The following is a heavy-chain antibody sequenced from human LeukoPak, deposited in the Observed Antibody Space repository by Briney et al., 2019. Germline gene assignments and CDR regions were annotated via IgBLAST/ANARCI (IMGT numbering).Heavy chain of an antibody. J-gene: IGHJ4*02. Sequence: SETLSLTCTVSGGSISSSSYYWAWIRQHPGKGLEWIGYIYYSGSTYYNPSLKSRVTISVDTSKNQLSLKLSSVTAADTAVYYCQYTNWNPTVFDYWGQGTLVTVSS. CDR3: QYTNWNPTVFDY. V-gene: IGHV4-31*06. CDR1: GGSISSSSYY. D-gene: IGHD1-20*01. CDR2: IYYSGST.